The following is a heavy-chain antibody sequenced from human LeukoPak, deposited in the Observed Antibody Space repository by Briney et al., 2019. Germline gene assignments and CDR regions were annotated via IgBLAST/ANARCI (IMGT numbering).Heavy chain of an antibody. Sequence: GGSLRLSCAASGFTFSSYWMHWVRQAPGKGLVWVSRINSDGSSTSFADSVKGRFTISRDNTKNTLYLQMNSLRAEDTAVYYCAKLGDNDILSGYYFDYWGQGTLVTVSS. V-gene: IGHV3-74*01. CDR3: AKLGDNDILSGYYFDY. CDR1: GFTFSSYW. J-gene: IGHJ4*02. CDR2: INSDGSST. D-gene: IGHD3-9*01.